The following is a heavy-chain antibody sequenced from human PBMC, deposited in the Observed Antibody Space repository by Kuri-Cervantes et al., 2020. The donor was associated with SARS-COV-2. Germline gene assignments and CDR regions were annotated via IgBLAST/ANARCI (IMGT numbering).Heavy chain of an antibody. CDR1: GGSISSYY. Sequence: GSLRLSCTVSGGSISSYYWSWIRRPAGKGLEWIGRIYTSGSTNYNPSLKSRVTMSVDTSKNQFSLKLTSLTAADTALYYCVRETYHLILETAHDYYYMDVWGKGTTVTVSS. J-gene: IGHJ6*03. CDR3: VRETYHLILETAHDYYYMDV. D-gene: IGHD1-1*01. CDR2: IYTSGST. V-gene: IGHV4-4*07.